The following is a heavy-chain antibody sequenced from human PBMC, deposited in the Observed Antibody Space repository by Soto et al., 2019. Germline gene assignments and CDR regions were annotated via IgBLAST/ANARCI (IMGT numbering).Heavy chain of an antibody. CDR2: ISAYNGNT. Sequence: QVQLVQSGAEVKKPGASVKVSCKASGYTFTSYGISWVRQAPGQGLEWMGWISAYNGNTNYAQKLQGRVTITADESTSTAYMELSSLRSEDTAVYYCARDQGGWGSSSYYYYYYGMDVWGQGTTVTVSS. CDR1: GYTFTSYG. J-gene: IGHJ6*02. D-gene: IGHD6-6*01. CDR3: ARDQGGWGSSSYYYYYYGMDV. V-gene: IGHV1-18*01.